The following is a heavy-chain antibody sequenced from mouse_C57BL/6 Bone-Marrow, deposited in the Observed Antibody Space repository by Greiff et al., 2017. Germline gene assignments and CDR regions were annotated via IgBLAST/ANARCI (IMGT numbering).Heavy chain of an antibody. V-gene: IGHV5-17*01. CDR1: GFTFSDYG. Sequence: EVNVVESGGGLVKPGGSLKLSCAASGFTFSDYGMHWVRQAPEKGLEWVAYISSGSSTIYYADTVKGRFTISRDNAKNTLFLQMTSLRSEDTAMYYCARHDYDDWYFDVWGTGTTVTVSS. D-gene: IGHD2-4*01. J-gene: IGHJ1*03. CDR3: ARHDYDDWYFDV. CDR2: ISSGSSTI.